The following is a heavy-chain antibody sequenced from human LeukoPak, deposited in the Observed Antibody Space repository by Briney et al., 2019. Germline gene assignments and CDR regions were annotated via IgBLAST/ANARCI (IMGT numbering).Heavy chain of an antibody. Sequence: ASVKVSCKVSGYTLIELSMHWVRQAPGKGLEWMGGSDPEDGEKIYAQKFQGRVTMTEDTSTDTAYMELSSLRSEDTAVYYCATGAFSWDAFDIWGQGTMVTVSS. CDR3: ATGAFSWDAFDI. D-gene: IGHD3-16*01. CDR2: SDPEDGEK. J-gene: IGHJ3*02. CDR1: GYTLIELS. V-gene: IGHV1-24*01.